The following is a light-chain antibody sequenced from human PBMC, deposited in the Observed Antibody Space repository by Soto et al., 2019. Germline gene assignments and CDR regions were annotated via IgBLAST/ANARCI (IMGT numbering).Light chain of an antibody. Sequence: IQLTQYPSSLSASVGDRVTITCRASQGINTFLAWYQQKAGKAPKLLIYAASTLQSGVPSRFSGSGSGTDFTLTISSLQSEDFATYYCQQLNSYLITFGQGTRLEIK. CDR3: QQLNSYLIT. CDR2: AAS. J-gene: IGKJ5*01. CDR1: QGINTF. V-gene: IGKV1-9*01.